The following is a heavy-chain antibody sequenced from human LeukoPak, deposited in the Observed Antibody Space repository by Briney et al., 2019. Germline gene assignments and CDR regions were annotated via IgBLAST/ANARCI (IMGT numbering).Heavy chain of an antibody. D-gene: IGHD4-23*01. J-gene: IGHJ6*02. CDR3: ANYGGNSYYYYYGMDV. Sequence: ASVKVSCKASGYTFTGYYMHWVRQAPGQGLEWMGRINPNSGGANYAQKFQGRVTMTRDTSISTAYMELSSLRSEDTAVYYCANYGGNSYYYYYGMDVWGQGTTVTVSS. V-gene: IGHV1-2*06. CDR1: GYTFTGYY. CDR2: INPNSGGA.